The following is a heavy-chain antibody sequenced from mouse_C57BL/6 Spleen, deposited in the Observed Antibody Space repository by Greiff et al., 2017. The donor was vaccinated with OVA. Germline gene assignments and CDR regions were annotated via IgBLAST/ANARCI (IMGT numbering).Heavy chain of an antibody. Sequence: EVKLVESGGGLVQPGGSLGLSCAASGFTFTDYYMSWVRQPPVKALEWLGFIRNKANGYATEYSAFVEGRFTISRDNSQSILYLQMNALRAEDSATYYCARSLYYGSSYAMDYCGQGTSVTVSS. J-gene: IGHJ4*01. CDR3: ARSLYYGSSYAMDY. D-gene: IGHD1-1*01. CDR1: GFTFTDYY. CDR2: IRNKANGYAT. V-gene: IGHV7-3*01.